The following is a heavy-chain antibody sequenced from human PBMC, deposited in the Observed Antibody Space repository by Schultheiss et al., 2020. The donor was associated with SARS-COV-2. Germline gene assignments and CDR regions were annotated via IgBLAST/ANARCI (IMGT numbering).Heavy chain of an antibody. V-gene: IGHV4-34*01. CDR3: ARAVVVVISHPGGY. Sequence: SETLSLTCAVYGGSFSGYYWSWIRQPPGKGLEWIGEINHSGSTNYNPSLKSRVTISVDTSKNQFSLKLSSVTAADTAVYYCARAVVVVISHPGGYWGQGTLVTVSS. CDR2: INHSGST. D-gene: IGHD3-22*01. CDR1: GGSFSGYY. J-gene: IGHJ4*02.